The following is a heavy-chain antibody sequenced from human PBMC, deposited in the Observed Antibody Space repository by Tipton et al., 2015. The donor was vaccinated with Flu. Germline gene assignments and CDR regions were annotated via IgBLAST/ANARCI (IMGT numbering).Heavy chain of an antibody. CDR2: ISPTSSSI. CDR1: GLTLITHN. Sequence: SLRLSCAASGLTLITHNMNWVRQAPGKGLEWVSSISPTSSSIHYADSVKGRFTISRDNAQSSLYLQMNSLRVEDTAVYYCASGISGQLPNLDYWGQGTLVTVSS. CDR3: ASGISGQLPNLDY. J-gene: IGHJ4*02. D-gene: IGHD2-2*01. V-gene: IGHV3-21*01.